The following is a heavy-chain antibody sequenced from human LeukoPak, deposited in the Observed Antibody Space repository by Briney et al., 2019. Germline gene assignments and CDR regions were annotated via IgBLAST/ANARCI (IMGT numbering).Heavy chain of an antibody. D-gene: IGHD2-2*01. CDR3: ARDRGLWDIVVVPAAMVLDY. CDR1: GFTFSSYG. Sequence: GGSLRLSCAASGFTFSSYGMHWVRQAPGKGLEWVAFIRYDGSNKYYADSVKGRFTISRDNSKNTLYLQMNSLRAEDTAVYYCARDRGLWDIVVVPAAMVLDYWGQGTLVAVSS. J-gene: IGHJ4*02. V-gene: IGHV3-30*02. CDR2: IRYDGSNK.